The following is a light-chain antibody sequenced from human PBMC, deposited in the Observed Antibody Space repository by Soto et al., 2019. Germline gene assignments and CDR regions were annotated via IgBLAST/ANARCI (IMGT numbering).Light chain of an antibody. CDR2: GAS. CDR3: QHFDSSLWT. J-gene: IGKJ1*01. Sequence: EIVLTQSPGTLSLSPGERATLSCRASQSVSGIYLAWYQQKPGQAPRLLIYGASSRATGIPDRFSGSGSGTDFTLTISRLEPEDCAVYYCQHFDSSLWTFVQGTKVEIK. CDR1: QSVSGIY. V-gene: IGKV3-20*01.